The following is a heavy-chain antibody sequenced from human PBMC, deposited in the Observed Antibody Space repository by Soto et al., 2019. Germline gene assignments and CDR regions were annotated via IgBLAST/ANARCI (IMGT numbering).Heavy chain of an antibody. CDR3: ARAFLLNSSGYYYFDS. J-gene: IGHJ4*02. D-gene: IGHD3-22*01. CDR1: GASVGSNNW. CDR2: IHYRGTV. V-gene: IGHV4-4*02. Sequence: QVHLQESGPGLVKPSGTLSLTCAVSGASVGSNNWWAWVRQPPGQGLEWVGEIHYRGTVNYNPTLESRVAMSIDTSRNQVSLRLRSVTAADTAVYYCARAFLLNSSGYYYFDSWGQGTLVTVSS.